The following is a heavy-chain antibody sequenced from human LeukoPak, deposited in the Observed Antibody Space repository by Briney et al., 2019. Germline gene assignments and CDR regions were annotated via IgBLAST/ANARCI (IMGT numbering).Heavy chain of an antibody. CDR1: GGSISTSNYY. Sequence: SETLSLTCTVSGGSISTSNYYWGWIRQPPGKGLEWIGNIFYSGSTYYSPSVKSRVTISLDTSRNQFSLKLSSVTAADTAVYYCARGSSWYGEGWFDPWGQGTLVTVSS. J-gene: IGHJ5*02. CDR3: ARGSSWYGEGWFDP. V-gene: IGHV4-39*07. D-gene: IGHD6-13*01. CDR2: IFYSGST.